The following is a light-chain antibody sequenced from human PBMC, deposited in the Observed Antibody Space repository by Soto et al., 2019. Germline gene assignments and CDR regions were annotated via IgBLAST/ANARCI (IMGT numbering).Light chain of an antibody. CDR1: SSDVGSYNL. CDR2: EGS. Sequence: QSVLTQPASVSGSPGQAITISCTGTSSDVGSYNLLSWYQQHPGQAPKHMIYEGSQRPSGVSNRFSGSKSGNRASLTIYGLQAEDEAYYSFCSYSRRSTFPHDVFGTGTKENVL. V-gene: IGLV2-23*03. J-gene: IGLJ1*01. CDR3: CSYSRRSTFPHDV.